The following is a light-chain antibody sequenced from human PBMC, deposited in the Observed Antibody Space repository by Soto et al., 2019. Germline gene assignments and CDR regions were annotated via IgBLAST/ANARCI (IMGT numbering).Light chain of an antibody. V-gene: IGLV2-14*01. Sequence: QSVLTQPASVSGSSGQSITISCIGTSSDVGGYNFVSWYQQYPGKAPKLMIYGVSNRPSGVSNRFSGSKSGNTASLTLSGLQAEDEADYYCSSYTSSSTLYVFGTGTRSPS. J-gene: IGLJ1*01. CDR2: GVS. CDR3: SSYTSSSTLYV. CDR1: SSDVGGYNF.